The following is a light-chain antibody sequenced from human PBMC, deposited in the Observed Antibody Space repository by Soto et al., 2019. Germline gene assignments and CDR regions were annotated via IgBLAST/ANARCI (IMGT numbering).Light chain of an antibody. CDR1: QGIAPY. Sequence: DVQMTQSPSSLSAFVGDRVTITCRASQGIAPYLAWFQQKPGKVPKLLIYATSTLQAGVPSRCSGSGSGTDFTLTINSLQPEDVGTYYCQKDNGAPLTFGGGTKVEIK. V-gene: IGKV1-27*01. J-gene: IGKJ4*01. CDR3: QKDNGAPLT. CDR2: ATS.